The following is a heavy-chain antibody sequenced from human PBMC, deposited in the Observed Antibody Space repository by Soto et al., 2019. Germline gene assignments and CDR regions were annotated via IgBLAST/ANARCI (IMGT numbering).Heavy chain of an antibody. CDR3: ARARLTDYYYYYGMDV. CDR2: ISAYNGNT. CDR1: GYTFTSYG. J-gene: IGHJ6*02. D-gene: IGHD3-16*01. V-gene: IGHV1-18*04. Sequence: ASVKVSCKASGYTFTSYGISWVRQAPGQGLEWMGWISAYNGNTNYAQKLQGRVTMTTDTSTSTAYMELRSLRSDDTAVYYCARARLTDYYYYYGMDVWGQGTTVTVSS.